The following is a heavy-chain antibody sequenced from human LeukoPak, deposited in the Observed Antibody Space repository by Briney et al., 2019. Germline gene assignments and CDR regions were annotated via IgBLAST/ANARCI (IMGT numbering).Heavy chain of an antibody. Sequence: GSLRLSCAASGFTFSSYTMSWVRQAPGKGLEWVSTITTSDGNTYYADSVKGRFTVSRDNSKNTLYLQMNSLRAEDTAVYYCAKVVAVAGYYFDYWGQGTLVTVSS. CDR3: AKVVAVAGYYFDY. CDR2: ITTSDGNT. J-gene: IGHJ4*02. V-gene: IGHV3-23*01. CDR1: GFTFSSYT. D-gene: IGHD6-19*01.